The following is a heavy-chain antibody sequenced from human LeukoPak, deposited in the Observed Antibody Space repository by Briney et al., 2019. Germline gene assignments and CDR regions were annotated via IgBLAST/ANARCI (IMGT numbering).Heavy chain of an antibody. J-gene: IGHJ4*02. D-gene: IGHD1-26*01. CDR2: INAGNGNT. CDR1: GYIFTSYA. Sequence: ASVKVSCKASGYIFTSYAMHWVRQAPGQRLEWMGWINAGNGNTKYSQKFQGRVTITRDTSASTAYMELSSLRSEDTAVYYCARAFEGATLLLPADDWGQGTLVTVSS. CDR3: ARAFEGATLLLPADD. V-gene: IGHV1-3*01.